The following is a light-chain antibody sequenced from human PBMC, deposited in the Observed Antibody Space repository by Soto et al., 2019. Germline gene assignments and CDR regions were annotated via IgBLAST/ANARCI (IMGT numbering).Light chain of an antibody. CDR1: QSISNN. J-gene: IGKJ5*01. CDR2: GAS. Sequence: EIVLTQSPGTLSLSPGGRATLSCRASQSISNNLAWHQQKPGQAPRLLIYGASSRATGIPDRFSGSGSGTDFTLTISRLEPEDFAVYYCQQYGSSITFGQGTRLEIK. V-gene: IGKV3-20*01. CDR3: QQYGSSIT.